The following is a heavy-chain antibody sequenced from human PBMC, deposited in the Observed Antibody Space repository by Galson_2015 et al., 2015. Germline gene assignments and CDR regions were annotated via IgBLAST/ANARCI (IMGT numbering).Heavy chain of an antibody. D-gene: IGHD6-19*01. CDR1: GFTFSDYA. CDR3: VKEGEVSGWTVGAFDI. V-gene: IGHV3-33*06. Sequence: SLRLSCAVSGFTFSDYAMHWVRQAPGKGLEWMAVIWSDGSQKYYADSVKGRFTISRDNSKSALFLQMDSLRVEDTAVYYCVKEGEVSGWTVGAFDIWGVGTMVTVSS. J-gene: IGHJ3*02. CDR2: IWSDGSQK.